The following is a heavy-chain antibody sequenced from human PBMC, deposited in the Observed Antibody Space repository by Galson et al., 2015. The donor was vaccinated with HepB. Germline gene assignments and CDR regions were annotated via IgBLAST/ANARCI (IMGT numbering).Heavy chain of an antibody. CDR3: ARDQAGSSSWYGAWGYYYGMDV. CDR1: GFTFSSYG. J-gene: IGHJ6*02. V-gene: IGHV3-33*08. D-gene: IGHD6-13*01. Sequence: SLRLSCAASGFTFSSYGMHWVRQAPGKGLEWVAVIWYDGSDKYYADSVKGRFTISRDNSKNTLYLQMNSLRAEDTAVYYCARDQAGSSSWYGAWGYYYGMDVWGQGTTVTVSS. CDR2: IWYDGSDK.